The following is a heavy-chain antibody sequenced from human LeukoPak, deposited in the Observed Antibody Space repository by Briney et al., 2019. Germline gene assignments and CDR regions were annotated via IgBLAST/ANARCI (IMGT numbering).Heavy chain of an antibody. Sequence: SETLSLTCTVSGGSISNYYWSWIRQPPGKGLEWIGYIYYSGSTNYNPFLKSRVTISGDTSKNQFSLKLSSVTAADTAVYYCARLAVAGVYFDYWGQGTLVTVSS. CDR1: GGSISNYY. V-gene: IGHV4-59*08. CDR3: ARLAVAGVYFDY. D-gene: IGHD6-19*01. CDR2: IYYSGST. J-gene: IGHJ4*02.